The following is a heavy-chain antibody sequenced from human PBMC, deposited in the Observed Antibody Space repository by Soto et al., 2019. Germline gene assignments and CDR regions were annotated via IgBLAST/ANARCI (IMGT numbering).Heavy chain of an antibody. J-gene: IGHJ4*02. V-gene: IGHV3-30-3*01. Sequence: GGSLRLSCAASGFTFSNYSMHWVRQAPGKGLEWVAVISKDGDKKYYADSVKGRFTISRDNSKNTLYLQMNSLRAEDTAVYYCAKDPYDSSGYSYNHFDYWGQGTLVTVSS. CDR3: AKDPYDSSGYSYNHFDY. CDR2: ISKDGDKK. CDR1: GFTFSNYS. D-gene: IGHD3-22*01.